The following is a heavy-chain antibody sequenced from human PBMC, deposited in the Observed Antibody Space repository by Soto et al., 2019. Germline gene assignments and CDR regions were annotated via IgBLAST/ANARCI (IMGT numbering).Heavy chain of an antibody. Sequence: GSLRLSCAASGFTFSSYSMNWVRQAPGKGLEWVSYISSSSSTIYYADSVKGRFTISRDNAKNSLYLQMNSLRDEDTAVYYCARDLRLLEWLLPFDYWGQGTLVTVSS. CDR1: GFTFSSYS. V-gene: IGHV3-48*02. CDR3: ARDLRLLEWLLPFDY. CDR2: ISSSSSTI. J-gene: IGHJ4*02. D-gene: IGHD3-3*01.